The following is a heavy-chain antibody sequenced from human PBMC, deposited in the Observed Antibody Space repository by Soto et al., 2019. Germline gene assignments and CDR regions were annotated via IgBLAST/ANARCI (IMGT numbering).Heavy chain of an antibody. V-gene: IGHV3-23*01. CDR1: GFTFSTYT. D-gene: IGHD6-25*01. CDR3: ARVKIDTYSSAEKGFDP. CDR2: VLPTASST. Sequence: GGSLRLSCAASGFTFSTYTMNWVRQAPGKGLEWVSAVLPTASSTYYADSVKGRFTISRDNSKNTLYLQMNSLRAEDTAVYYCARVKIDTYSSAEKGFDPWGQGTLVTVSS. J-gene: IGHJ5*02.